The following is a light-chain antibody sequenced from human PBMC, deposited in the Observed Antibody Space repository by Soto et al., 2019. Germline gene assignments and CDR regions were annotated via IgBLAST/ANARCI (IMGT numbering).Light chain of an antibody. CDR3: TSYAGANTLV. V-gene: IGLV2-8*01. J-gene: IGLJ2*01. CDR1: SGDIGSYNR. CDR2: EVS. Sequence: QSALTQPASVSGSPGRSITISCTGTSGDIGSYNRVSWYQQHPGKAPKLMIFEVSKRPSGVPDRFSGSKSGNTASLTVSGLQAEDEADYYCTSYAGANTLVFGGGTKLTVL.